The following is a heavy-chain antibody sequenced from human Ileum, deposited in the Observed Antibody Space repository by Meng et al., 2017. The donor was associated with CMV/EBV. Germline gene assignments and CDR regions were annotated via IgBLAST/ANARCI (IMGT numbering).Heavy chain of an antibody. CDR1: GYSFTSYW. CDR3: ARSNTYYGMDV. Sequence: GGSLRLSCKGSGYSFTSYWIGWVRQMPGKGLEWMGIIYPGDSDTRYSPSFQGQVTISADKSISTAYLQWSSLTASDTAMYYCARSNTYYGMDVWGQGTTVTVSS. V-gene: IGHV5-51*01. J-gene: IGHJ6*02. CDR2: IYPGDSDT.